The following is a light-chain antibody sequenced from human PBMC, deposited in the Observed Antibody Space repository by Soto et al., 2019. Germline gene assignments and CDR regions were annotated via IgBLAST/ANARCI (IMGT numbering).Light chain of an antibody. CDR2: DFN. CDR1: TSNIGSNY. V-gene: IGLV1-51*01. J-gene: IGLJ2*01. CDR3: GTWDTNLGARV. Sequence: QSVLTQPPSVSADPGQKVTISCSGSTSNIGSNYVGWYRQVPGTAPELLIFDFNKRPSGIPDRFSASKSGTSAVLVITGLQAGDEAVYYCGTWDTNLGARVFGGGTQLTVL.